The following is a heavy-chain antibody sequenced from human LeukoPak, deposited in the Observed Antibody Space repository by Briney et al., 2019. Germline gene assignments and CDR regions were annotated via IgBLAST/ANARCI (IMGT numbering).Heavy chain of an antibody. D-gene: IGHD1-26*01. CDR2: IRSKANSYAT. Sequence: GGSLRLSCAASGFTFSGSTTHWVRQASGKGLEWVGRIRSKANSYATAYAASVKGRFTISRDDSKNTAYLQMNSLRAEDTAVYYCAKDTEGIVGAIPLSYFDYWGQGTLVTVSS. CDR1: GFTFSGST. J-gene: IGHJ4*02. CDR3: AKDTEGIVGAIPLSYFDY. V-gene: IGHV3-73*01.